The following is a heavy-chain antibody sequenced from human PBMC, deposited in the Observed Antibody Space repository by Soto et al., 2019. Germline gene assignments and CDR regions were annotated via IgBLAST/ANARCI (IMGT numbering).Heavy chain of an antibody. CDR2: ISYSGST. J-gene: IGHJ4*02. V-gene: IGHV4-39*01. CDR1: GGAIGIAIFF. Sequence: SETLSLNCTVSGGAIGIAIFFWGWIRQPPGKRLEWIGSISYSGSTFYNPSLKSRVTISADTSKNQFSLKLTSVTAADTAIYYCARVFDYWGQGTLVTVSS. CDR3: ARVFDY.